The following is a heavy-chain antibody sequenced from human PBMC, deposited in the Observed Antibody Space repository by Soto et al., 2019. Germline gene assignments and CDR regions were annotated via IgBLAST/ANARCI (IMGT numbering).Heavy chain of an antibody. CDR2: ISWNGGNI. Sequence: EVQLEESGGALVQPGRSLRLSCAASGFTFADYAMHWVRQVLGKGLEWVSSISWNGGNIGYADSVKGRFTTSRDNAKNSLYLQMNSLRPEDTALYYCVRSKGGYSYGTPFDYWGQGTLVTVSS. J-gene: IGHJ4*02. D-gene: IGHD5-18*01. CDR3: VRSKGGYSYGTPFDY. CDR1: GFTFADYA. V-gene: IGHV3-9*01.